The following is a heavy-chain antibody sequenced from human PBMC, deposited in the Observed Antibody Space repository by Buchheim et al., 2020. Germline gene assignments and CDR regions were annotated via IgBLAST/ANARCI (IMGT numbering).Heavy chain of an antibody. CDR2: IQSSGST. CDR1: GGPITNTIYY. V-gene: IGHV4-39*01. J-gene: IGHJ4*02. Sequence: QLQLQESGPGLVKPSETLSLTCTVSGGPITNTIYYWGWIRQPPGKGLEWIGSIQSSGSTYYSPSLKSRVTISVDTSKNQFSLKLSSVTAADTAVYYCARSGEWWKFDYWGQGTL. D-gene: IGHD2-15*01. CDR3: ARSGEWWKFDY.